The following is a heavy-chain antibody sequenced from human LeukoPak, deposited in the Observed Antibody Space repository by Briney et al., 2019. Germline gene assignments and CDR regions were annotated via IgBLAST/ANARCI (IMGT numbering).Heavy chain of an antibody. D-gene: IGHD3-9*01. CDR1: GGSITSYY. J-gene: IGHJ4*02. CDR3: ARGNILTGYCFDF. V-gene: IGHV4-34*01. CDR2: IHYTGAT. Sequence: SETLSLTCAVYGGSITSYYWSWIRQTPGRGLEWVGEIHYTGATSYNPSLKSRATISTDTSKNQFSLRLSSVTAADTAVYYCARGNILTGYCFDFWGQGALVTVSS.